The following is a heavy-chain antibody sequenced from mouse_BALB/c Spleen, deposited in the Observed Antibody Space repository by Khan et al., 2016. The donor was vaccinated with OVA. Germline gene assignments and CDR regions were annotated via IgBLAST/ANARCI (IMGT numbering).Heavy chain of an antibody. V-gene: IGHV5-9-3*01. CDR3: SRVYFGYFDY. D-gene: IGHD1-1*01. Sequence: EVQLVESGGGLVKPGDSLKLSCAATGFTFSKYAMSWVRQTPEKRLAWVATISSGGGSYIDYPVSVKGRFTIFTDNAKNTLYLQLSSLRSEDTDMYDSSRVYFGYFDYWGQGTTLTVSS. CDR2: ISSGGGSYI. J-gene: IGHJ2*01. CDR1: GFTFSKYA.